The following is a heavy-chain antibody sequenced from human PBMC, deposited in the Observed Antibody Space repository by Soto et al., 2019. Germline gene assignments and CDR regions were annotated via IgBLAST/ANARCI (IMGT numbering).Heavy chain of an antibody. Sequence: PSETLSLTCTVPGGSISSYYWSWIRQPPGKGLEWIGYIYYSGSTNYNPSLKSRVTISVDTSKNQFSLKLSSVTAADTAVYYCARHKGVVRGVKAGWFDPWGQGTLVTVST. CDR3: ARHKGVVRGVKAGWFDP. V-gene: IGHV4-59*08. J-gene: IGHJ5*02. CDR2: IYYSGST. CDR1: GGSISSYY. D-gene: IGHD3-10*01.